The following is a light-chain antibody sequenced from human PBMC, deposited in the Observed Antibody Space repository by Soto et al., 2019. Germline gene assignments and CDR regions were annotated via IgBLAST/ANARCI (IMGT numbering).Light chain of an antibody. CDR1: SGDVGGYNY. V-gene: IGLV2-8*01. CDR2: EIS. J-gene: IGLJ3*02. Sequence: QPVLTQPPSASGSPGQSVTISCTGASGDVGGYNYVSWYQQHPGNAPKLLIYEISKRPSGVPDRFSGSKSGKTASLTVSGLQAEDEAKYFCSSYTGSNTWVFGEGTKVTVL. CDR3: SSYTGSNTWV.